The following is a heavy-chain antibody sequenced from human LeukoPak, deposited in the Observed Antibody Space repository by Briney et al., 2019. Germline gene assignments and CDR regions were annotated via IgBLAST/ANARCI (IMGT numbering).Heavy chain of an antibody. J-gene: IGHJ4*02. Sequence: VGALRVSCVASGFTFGKYWMSWVRQAPGKGLEWVANIKLDGSEKNYVDSVKGRFTISRDNTKNSLYLQMNSLRVEDTAVFYCARDQYDTWSRRGNFDSWGQGTLVIVSS. CDR2: IKLDGSEK. CDR1: GFTFGKYW. V-gene: IGHV3-7*03. CDR3: ARDQYDTWSRRGNFDS. D-gene: IGHD3-3*01.